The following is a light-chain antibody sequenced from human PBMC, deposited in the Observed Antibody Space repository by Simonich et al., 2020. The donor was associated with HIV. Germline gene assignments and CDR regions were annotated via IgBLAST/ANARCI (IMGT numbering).Light chain of an antibody. V-gene: IGLV2-23*01. J-gene: IGLJ2*01. CDR1: SSDIGSYNP. CDR2: EGS. CDR3: CSYAGSSTVV. Sequence: QSALTQPASVSGSPGQSITISCTGTSSDIGSYNPVSRYQQHPGQAPKLMIYEGSKRPSGVSNRFSGSKSGNTASLTISGLQAEDEADYYCCSYAGSSTVVFGGGTKLTVL.